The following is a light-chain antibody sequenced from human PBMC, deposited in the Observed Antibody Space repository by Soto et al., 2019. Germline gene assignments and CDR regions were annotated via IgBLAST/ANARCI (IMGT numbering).Light chain of an antibody. CDR1: QSVSATY. Sequence: EFVLTQSPGTLSLSPGERATLSCRASQSVSATYLAWYQQKPGQAPRLLIYAASSRATGVPDRFSGSGSGTDFTLTISRLEPEDFAVYYCQHYVTSPLTFGGGTKVEIK. CDR2: AAS. CDR3: QHYVTSPLT. V-gene: IGKV3-20*01. J-gene: IGKJ4*01.